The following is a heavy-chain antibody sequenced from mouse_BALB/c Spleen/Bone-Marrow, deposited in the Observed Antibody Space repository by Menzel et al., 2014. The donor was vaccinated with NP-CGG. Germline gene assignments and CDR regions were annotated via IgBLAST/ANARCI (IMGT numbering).Heavy chain of an antibody. Sequence: HLVESGGGLVQPGGSRKLSCAASGFTFSSFGMHWVRQAPEKGLEWVAYISSGSSTTYYADTVKGRFTISRDNPKNTLFLQMTSLRSEDTAMYYCARYGYYDAMDYWGQGTSVTVSS. D-gene: IGHD2-2*01. CDR2: ISSGSSTT. CDR1: GFTFSSFG. J-gene: IGHJ4*01. CDR3: ARYGYYDAMDY. V-gene: IGHV5-17*02.